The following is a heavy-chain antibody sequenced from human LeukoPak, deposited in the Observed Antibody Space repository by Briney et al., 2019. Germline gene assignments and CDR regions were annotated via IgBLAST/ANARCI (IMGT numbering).Heavy chain of an antibody. J-gene: IGHJ5*02. D-gene: IGHD5-12*01. Sequence: ASVKVSCKASGYTFTGYYMHWVRQAPGQGLEWMGWINPNSGGTNYAQKFQGRVTMTRDTSISTAYMELSRLRSDDTGVLYCASVNVDVVAKNSGLFDPWGQGTLVTVSS. CDR2: INPNSGGT. V-gene: IGHV1-2*02. CDR3: ASVNVDVVAKNSGLFDP. CDR1: GYTFTGYY.